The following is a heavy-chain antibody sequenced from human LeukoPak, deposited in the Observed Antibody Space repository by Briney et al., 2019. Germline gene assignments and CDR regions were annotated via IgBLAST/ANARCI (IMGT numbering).Heavy chain of an antibody. Sequence: PGGSLRLSCATSGITFSSYSMKWVRQAPGKGLEWVSSISSSSSYIYYADSLKGRFTISRDNAKNSVYLQMNSLRAEDTAVYYCARDEVATISDYWGQGTLVTVSS. CDR3: ARDEVATISDY. CDR2: ISSSSSYI. D-gene: IGHD5-12*01. J-gene: IGHJ4*02. CDR1: GITFSSYS. V-gene: IGHV3-21*01.